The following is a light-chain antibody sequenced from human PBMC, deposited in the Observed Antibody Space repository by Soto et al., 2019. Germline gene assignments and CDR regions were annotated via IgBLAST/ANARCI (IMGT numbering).Light chain of an antibody. CDR1: QSVSTN. CDR2: GAS. Sequence: EIVMTQSPATLSVSPGERATLSCRASQSVSTNIAWYQQKPGQAPRLLIYGASTRATGVPARFTGSGSGTEFTITISSLQSEDFAVYYCQQYNYWSTFGQGTKLEI. V-gene: IGKV3-15*01. J-gene: IGKJ2*01. CDR3: QQYNYWST.